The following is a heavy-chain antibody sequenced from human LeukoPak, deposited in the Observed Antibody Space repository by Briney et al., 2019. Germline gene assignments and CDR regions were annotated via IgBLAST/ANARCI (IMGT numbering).Heavy chain of an antibody. D-gene: IGHD6-13*01. Sequence: ASVKVSCKASGYTFTSDGFSWVRQAPGQGLEWMGWLSTYNGNTNYAQKFQGRVTMTTDTSTSTAYMELRSLRFDDTAVYYCVRVISSSWYHHDYWGQGTLVTVSS. CDR3: VRVISSSWYHHDY. CDR1: GYTFTSDG. CDR2: LSTYNGNT. J-gene: IGHJ4*02. V-gene: IGHV1-18*01.